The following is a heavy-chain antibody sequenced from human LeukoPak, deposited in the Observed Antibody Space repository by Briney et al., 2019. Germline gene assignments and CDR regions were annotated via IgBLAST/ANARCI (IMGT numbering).Heavy chain of an antibody. CDR3: ARDPSHYGDYAYFDY. D-gene: IGHD4-17*01. V-gene: IGHV3-30-3*01. Sequence: GGSLRLSCAASGFTFSSYAMHWVRQAPGKGLEWVAVISYDGSNKYYADSVKGRYTISRDNSKNTLYLQMNSLRAEDTAVYYCARDPSHYGDYAYFDYWGQGTLVTVSS. CDR2: ISYDGSNK. CDR1: GFTFSSYA. J-gene: IGHJ4*02.